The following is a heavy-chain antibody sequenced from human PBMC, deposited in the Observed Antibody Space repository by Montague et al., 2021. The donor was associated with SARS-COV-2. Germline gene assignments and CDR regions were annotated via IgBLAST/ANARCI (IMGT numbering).Heavy chain of an antibody. Sequence: TLSLTCTVSGGSISSGGYYWSWIRQHPGKGLEWIGFIYYSGSTYYNPSLKSRVTISVDTSKNQSSLKLSSVTAADTAVYYCARDPINRITIFGVVTRGWYFELWGRGTLVTVSS. V-gene: IGHV4-31*03. CDR1: GGSISSGGYY. CDR2: IYYSGST. CDR3: ARDPINRITIFGVVTRGWYFEL. J-gene: IGHJ2*01. D-gene: IGHD3-3*01.